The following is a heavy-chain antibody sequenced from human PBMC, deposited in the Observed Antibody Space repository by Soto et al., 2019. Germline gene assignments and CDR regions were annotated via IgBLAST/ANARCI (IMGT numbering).Heavy chain of an antibody. Sequence: QVQLVQSGAEVRQPASSVKVSCKTSGGTFSSYAISWVRQAPGQGLEWMGGIAPIVDTATYAQKFQGRVTITANETTSTAYMELSRLRSDDTAVYYWVRFVAIPGYPDYWGQGTLVTVSS. V-gene: IGHV1-69*12. CDR3: VRFVAIPGYPDY. J-gene: IGHJ4*02. CDR2: IAPIVDTA. CDR1: GGTFSSYA. D-gene: IGHD5-12*01.